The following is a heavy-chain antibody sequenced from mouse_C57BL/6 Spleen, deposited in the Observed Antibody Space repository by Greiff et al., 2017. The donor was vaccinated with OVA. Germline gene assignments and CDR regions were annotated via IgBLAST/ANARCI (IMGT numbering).Heavy chain of an antibody. CDR1: GFTFSSYA. V-gene: IGHV5-4*03. CDR2: ISDGGSYT. Sequence: EVKLMESGGGLVKPGGSLKLSCAASGFTFSSYAMSWVRQTPEKRLEWVATISDGGSYTYYPDNVKGRFTISRDNAKNNLYLQMSHLKSEDTAMYYCASLWDAYYFDYWGQGTTLTVSS. D-gene: IGHD4-1*01. CDR3: ASLWDAYYFDY. J-gene: IGHJ2*01.